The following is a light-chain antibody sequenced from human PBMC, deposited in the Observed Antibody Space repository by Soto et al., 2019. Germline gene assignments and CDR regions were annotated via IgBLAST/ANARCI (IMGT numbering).Light chain of an antibody. Sequence: QSVLTQPPSASGTPGQRLTISCSGSSSNSGSNYVFWYQQLPGTAPTVLIYRNNRRPSGVSDRFSGSKIGTSASLAISGLGFEAEAAYCCAAWDESLNGLDVFGTGTKGTVL. CDR3: AAWDESLNGLDV. CDR1: SSNSGSNY. CDR2: RNN. V-gene: IGLV1-47*01. J-gene: IGLJ1*01.